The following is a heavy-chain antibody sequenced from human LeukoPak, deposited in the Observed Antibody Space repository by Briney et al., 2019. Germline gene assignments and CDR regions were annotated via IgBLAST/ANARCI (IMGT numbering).Heavy chain of an antibody. CDR2: ISAYNGNT. J-gene: IGHJ4*02. D-gene: IGHD5-12*01. V-gene: IGHV1-18*01. Sequence: ASVKVSCKASGYTFTSYGISWVRQAPGQGLEWMGWISAYNGNTNFAQKLQGRVTTTTDTSTSTAYMELRSLRSDDTAVYYCARDKGMSNSGYDYFDYWGQGTLVTVSS. CDR1: GYTFTSYG. CDR3: ARDKGMSNSGYDYFDY.